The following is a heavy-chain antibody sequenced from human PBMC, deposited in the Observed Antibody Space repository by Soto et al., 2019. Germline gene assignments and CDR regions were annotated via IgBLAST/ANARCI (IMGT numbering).Heavy chain of an antibody. J-gene: IGHJ4*02. CDR2: ISSTTNYI. CDR1: GFTFTS. Sequence: EVQLVESGGGLVKPGGSLRLSCAASGFTFTSMNWVRQAPGKGLEWVSSISSTTNYIYYGDSMKGRFTISRDNAKNSLYLEMNSLRAEDTAVYYCARESEDLPSNFDYWGQGTLVTVSS. CDR3: ARESEDLPSNFDY. V-gene: IGHV3-21*06.